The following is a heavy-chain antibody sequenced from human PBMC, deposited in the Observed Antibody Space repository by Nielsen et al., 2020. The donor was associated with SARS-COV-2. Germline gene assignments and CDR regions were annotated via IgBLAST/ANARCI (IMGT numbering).Heavy chain of an antibody. Sequence: SETLSLTCAVYGGSFSGYYWSWIRQPPGKGLEWIGEINHSGSTNYNPSLKSRVTISVDTSKNQFSLKLSSVTAADTAAYYCARAPYSGSFRGGYYFDYWGQGTLVTVSS. CDR1: GGSFSGYY. CDR2: INHSGST. CDR3: ARAPYSGSFRGGYYFDY. V-gene: IGHV4-34*01. D-gene: IGHD1-26*01. J-gene: IGHJ4*02.